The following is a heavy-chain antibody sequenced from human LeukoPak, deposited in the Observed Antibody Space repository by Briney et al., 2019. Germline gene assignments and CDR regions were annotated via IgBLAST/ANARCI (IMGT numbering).Heavy chain of an antibody. CDR2: ISSSSSYI. V-gene: IGHV3-21*01. CDR3: GRDLSPDVEMSTIGYDY. CDR1: GFTFSSYS. D-gene: IGHD5-24*01. J-gene: IGHJ4*02. Sequence: GGSLRLSCAASGFTFSSYSMNCVRQAPGKGLEWVSSISSSSSYIYYADSVKGRFTVSRDNAKNSLYLQMNSLIAEDTAVYYCGRDLSPDVEMSTIGYDYWGQGTLVTVSS.